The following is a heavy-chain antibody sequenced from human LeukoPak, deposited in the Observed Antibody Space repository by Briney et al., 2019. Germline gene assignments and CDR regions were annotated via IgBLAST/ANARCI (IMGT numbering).Heavy chain of an antibody. D-gene: IGHD6-19*01. J-gene: IGHJ6*04. V-gene: IGHV3-15*01. CDR1: GFTFSNAW. CDR3: TSTRRQWLVHYYYYYGMDV. CDR2: IKSKTDVGTT. Sequence: GGSLRPSCAASGFTFSNAWMSWVRQAPGKGLEWVGRIKSKTDVGTTDYAAPVKGRFTISRDDSKNTLYLQMNSLKTEDTAVYYCTSTRRQWLVHYYYYYGMDVWGKGTTVTVSS.